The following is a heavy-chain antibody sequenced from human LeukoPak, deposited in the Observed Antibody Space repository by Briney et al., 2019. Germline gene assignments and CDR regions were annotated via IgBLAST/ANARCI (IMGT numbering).Heavy chain of an antibody. CDR2: IYHSGST. Sequence: SETLSLTCTVSGYSISSGYYWGWIRQPPGKGLEWIGSIYHSGSTYYNPSLKSRVTISVDTSKNQFSLKLSSVTAADTAVYYCARVHPDTAMVTFDYWGQGTLVTVSS. V-gene: IGHV4-38-2*02. CDR3: ARVHPDTAMVTFDY. D-gene: IGHD5-18*01. J-gene: IGHJ4*02. CDR1: GYSISSGYY.